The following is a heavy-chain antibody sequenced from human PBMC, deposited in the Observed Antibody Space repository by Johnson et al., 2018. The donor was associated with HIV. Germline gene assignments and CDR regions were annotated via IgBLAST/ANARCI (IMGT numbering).Heavy chain of an antibody. Sequence: VQLVESGGGVVQPGRSLRLSCAASGFAFSSYVMHWVRQAPGKGLEWVAVIPYDGSNKYYADSVKGRFTISRDNSKNTLYLQMNSLRAEDTAVYYWARRYSGMVQGRDAFDIWGQGTMVTVSS. CDR2: IPYDGSNK. D-gene: IGHD3-10*01. V-gene: IGHV3-30*04. CDR1: GFAFSSYV. J-gene: IGHJ3*02. CDR3: ARRYSGMVQGRDAFDI.